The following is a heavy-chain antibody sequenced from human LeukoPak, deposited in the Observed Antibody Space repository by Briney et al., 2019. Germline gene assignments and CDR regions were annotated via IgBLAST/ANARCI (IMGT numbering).Heavy chain of an antibody. CDR1: GFTFSNAW. D-gene: IGHD1-26*01. CDR2: IRSITDGGTS. Sequence: AGGSLRLSCTASGFTFSNAWMNWVRQAPGRGLEWVGRIRSITDGGTSDYAAPVKGRFTISRDDSQNTLYLQMNSLRVEDTAVYYCATGGNLVGAKGFDYWGQGTLVTVSS. CDR3: ATGGNLVGAKGFDY. J-gene: IGHJ4*02. V-gene: IGHV3-15*07.